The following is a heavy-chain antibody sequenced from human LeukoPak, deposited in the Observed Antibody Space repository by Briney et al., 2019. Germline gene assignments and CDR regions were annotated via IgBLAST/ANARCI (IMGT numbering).Heavy chain of an antibody. CDR1: GYTFTGYY. Sequence: ASVKVSCKASGYTFTGYYMHWVRQAPGQGLEWMGWINPNSGGTNYARKFQGRVTMTRDTSISTAYMELSRLRSDDTAVYYCARDPPALIAAAGTGGDYWGQGTLVTVSS. D-gene: IGHD6-13*01. CDR2: INPNSGGT. V-gene: IGHV1-2*02. J-gene: IGHJ4*02. CDR3: ARDPPALIAAAGTGGDY.